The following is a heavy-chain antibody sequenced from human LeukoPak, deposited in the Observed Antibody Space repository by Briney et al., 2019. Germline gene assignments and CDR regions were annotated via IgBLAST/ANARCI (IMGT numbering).Heavy chain of an antibody. J-gene: IGHJ4*02. CDR3: TRLRFGGWLFPDY. V-gene: IGHV3-49*04. CDR2: IRRKAYGSTT. CDR1: GFTFGDYA. D-gene: IGHD3-3*01. Sequence: PGRSLRLSCTAAGFTFGDYAMSWVRLAPRKGLEWERFIRRKAYGSTTEYAAYVKGRFTISRDNSKSNVYLQMNSLKTEDTAVYYCTRLRFGGWLFPDYWGQGTLVTASA.